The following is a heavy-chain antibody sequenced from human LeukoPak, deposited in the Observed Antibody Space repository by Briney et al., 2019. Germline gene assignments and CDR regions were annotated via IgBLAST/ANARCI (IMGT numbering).Heavy chain of an antibody. CDR1: GYTFTSYD. D-gene: IGHD4-17*01. Sequence: ASVKVSCKASGYTFTSYDINWVRQATGHGFEWMGWMSPKSGNTGYAQNFQGRVTMTRDTSISTAYMELSSLRSEDTAVYYCARENYGDYVELDYWGQGTLVTVSS. CDR2: MSPKSGNT. V-gene: IGHV1-8*01. CDR3: ARENYGDYVELDY. J-gene: IGHJ4*02.